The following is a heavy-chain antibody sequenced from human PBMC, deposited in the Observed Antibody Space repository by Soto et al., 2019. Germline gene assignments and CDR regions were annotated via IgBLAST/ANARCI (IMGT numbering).Heavy chain of an antibody. CDR1: RGAISRYG. CDR2: IIPIYGSP. CDR3: AGQPNDQEDYYNGMEV. V-gene: IGHV1-69*06. D-gene: IGHD2-8*01. J-gene: IGHJ6*02. Sequence: QVQLVQSGAEVKKPGSSVKVSCTASRGAISRYGMSCVRQAPGQGLEWMGGIIPIYGSPNYAQRFKGRVTVSADISTNTVYMTLSSLKSEDTAVIYCAGQPNDQEDYYNGMEVWGQGTPVTVSS.